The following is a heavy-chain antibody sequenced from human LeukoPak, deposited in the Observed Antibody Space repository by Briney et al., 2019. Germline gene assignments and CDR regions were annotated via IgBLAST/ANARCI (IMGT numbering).Heavy chain of an antibody. V-gene: IGHV3-20*04. Sequence: GGSLRLSCAASGFTFDDYGMSWVRQAPGKGLEWVSGINWNGGSTGYADSVKGRFTISRDNAKNSLYLQMTSLRAEDTAVYYCAKHSSSWYVAEGEPLSHYGMDVWGQGTTVTVS. CDR2: INWNGGST. D-gene: IGHD6-13*01. CDR3: AKHSSSWYVAEGEPLSHYGMDV. CDR1: GFTFDDYG. J-gene: IGHJ6*02.